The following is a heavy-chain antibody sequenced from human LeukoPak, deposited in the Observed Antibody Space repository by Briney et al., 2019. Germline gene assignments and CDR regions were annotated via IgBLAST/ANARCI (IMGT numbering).Heavy chain of an antibody. CDR3: ASCRYYYDSSGYCPFDY. D-gene: IGHD3-22*01. CDR2: IIPIFGTA. CDR1: GGTFSSYA. J-gene: IGHJ4*02. Sequence: SVKVSCKASGGTFSSYAISWVRQAPGQGLEWMGRIIPIFGTANYAQKFQGRVTITTDESTSTAYMELSSLRSEDMAVYYCASCRYYYDSSGYCPFDYWGQGTLVTVSS. V-gene: IGHV1-69*05.